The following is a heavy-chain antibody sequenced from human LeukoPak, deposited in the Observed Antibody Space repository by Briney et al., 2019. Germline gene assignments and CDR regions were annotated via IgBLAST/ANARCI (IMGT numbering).Heavy chain of an antibody. D-gene: IGHD6-6*01. V-gene: IGHV3-21*01. CDR1: GFTFSGYA. CDR3: AREASIAARNYYYYYMDV. CDR2: SSSSSSYI. Sequence: PGGSLRLSCAASGFTFSGYAMHWVRQAPGKGLEWVSSSSSSSSYIYYADSVKGRFTISRDNAKNSLYLQMNSLRAEDTAVYYCAREASIAARNYYYYYMDVWGKGTTVTVSS. J-gene: IGHJ6*03.